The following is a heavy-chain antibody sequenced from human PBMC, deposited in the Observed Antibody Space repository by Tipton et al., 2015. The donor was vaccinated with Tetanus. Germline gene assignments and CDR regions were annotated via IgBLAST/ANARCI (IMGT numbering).Heavy chain of an antibody. CDR1: GGTFSNYV. CDR3: ARDGGSYYTDY. CDR2: FSPIFRRP. V-gene: IGHV1-69*06. Sequence: QLVQSGPEVKKPGSSVKVSCKSSGGTFSNYVFNWVRQAPGQGLEWMGGFSPIFRRPNYAQKLQGRVTMTTDTSTTTAYMELRSLRSEDTAVYYCARDGGSYYTDYWGQGTLVTVSS. D-gene: IGHD1-26*01. J-gene: IGHJ4*02.